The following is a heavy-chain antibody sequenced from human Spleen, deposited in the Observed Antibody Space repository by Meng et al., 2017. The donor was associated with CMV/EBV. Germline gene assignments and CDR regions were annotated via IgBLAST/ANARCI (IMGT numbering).Heavy chain of an antibody. Sequence: ASVKVSCKASGYTFTGYYMHWVRQATGQGLEWMGWMNPNSGNTGYAQKFQGRANMTRNTSISTAYMELSSLRSEDTAVYYCASCEYSSSSTMRWYYYGMDVWGQGTTVTVSS. D-gene: IGHD6-6*01. V-gene: IGHV1-8*02. CDR2: MNPNSGNT. J-gene: IGHJ6*02. CDR1: GYTFTGYY. CDR3: ASCEYSSSSTMRWYYYGMDV.